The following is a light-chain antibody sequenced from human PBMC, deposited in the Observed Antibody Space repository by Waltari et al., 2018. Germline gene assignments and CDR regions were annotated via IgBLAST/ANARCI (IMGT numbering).Light chain of an antibody. Sequence: QSVLTQPPSVSGAPGQRVTLSCTGGGSNTGAGYAVHWYRQLPGKAPELLIYGVNNRPSGVPDRFFGSLSGTSASLAITGLQAEDEADYYCQSYDTSLSVVFGGGTKLTV. J-gene: IGLJ2*01. CDR2: GVN. CDR3: QSYDTSLSVV. CDR1: GSNTGAGYA. V-gene: IGLV1-40*01.